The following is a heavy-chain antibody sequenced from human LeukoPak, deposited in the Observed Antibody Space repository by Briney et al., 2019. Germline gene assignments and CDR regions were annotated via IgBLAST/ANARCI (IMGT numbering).Heavy chain of an antibody. J-gene: IGHJ4*02. CDR3: ARDRDSDTGIDY. V-gene: IGHV1-2*02. CDR1: GYTFTGYY. D-gene: IGHD5-18*01. CDR2: INPNSGGT. Sequence: ASVKVSCKASGYTFTGYYMHWVRQAPGQGLEWMGWINPNSGGTNYAQKFQGRVTMTRDTSISTAYMELSRLRSDDTAVYYCARDRDSDTGIDYWGQGTQVTVSS.